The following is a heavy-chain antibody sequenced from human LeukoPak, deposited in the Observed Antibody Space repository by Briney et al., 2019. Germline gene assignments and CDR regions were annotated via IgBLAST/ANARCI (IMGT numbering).Heavy chain of an antibody. Sequence: GGSLRLSCAVSGFSVSSNYMSWVRQAPGKGLEWVSVIYSGGSTYYADSVKGRFTISRDNSKNTLYLQMNSLRAEDTAVYYCARGYGNDAFDIWGQGTMVTVSS. J-gene: IGHJ3*02. V-gene: IGHV3-53*01. D-gene: IGHD5-18*01. CDR3: ARGYGNDAFDI. CDR1: GFSVSSNY. CDR2: IYSGGST.